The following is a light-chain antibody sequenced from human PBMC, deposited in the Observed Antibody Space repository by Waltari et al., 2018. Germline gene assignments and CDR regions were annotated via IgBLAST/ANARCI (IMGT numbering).Light chain of an antibody. Sequence: DIVMTQTPLSLSVTPGQPASISCKSSQSLLHSDGKTYLYWYLQRPGQSPQLLIYEASNRFSGVPDKFSCSGSGKDFTLKISRVEADDVGVYYCMQSVHLPSFTFGPGTKVDIK. CDR3: MQSVHLPSFT. V-gene: IGKV2D-29*02. J-gene: IGKJ3*01. CDR1: QSLLHSDGKTY. CDR2: EAS.